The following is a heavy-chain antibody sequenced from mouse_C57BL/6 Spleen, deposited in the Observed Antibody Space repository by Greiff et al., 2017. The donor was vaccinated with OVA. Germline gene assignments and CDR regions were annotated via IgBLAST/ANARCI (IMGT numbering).Heavy chain of an antibody. CDR1: GFSLTSYG. V-gene: IGHV2-5*01. CDR3: AKGSSYAYAMDY. Sequence: VQGVESGPGLVQPSQSLSITCTVSGFSLTSYGVHWVRQSPGKGLEWLGVIWRGGSTDYNAAFMSRLSITKDNSKSQVFFKMNSLQADDTAIYYCAKGSSYAYAMDYWGQGTSVTVSS. J-gene: IGHJ4*01. D-gene: IGHD1-1*01. CDR2: IWRGGST.